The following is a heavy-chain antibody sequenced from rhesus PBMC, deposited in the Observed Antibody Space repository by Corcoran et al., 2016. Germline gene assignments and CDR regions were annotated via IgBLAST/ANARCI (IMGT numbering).Heavy chain of an antibody. CDR2: IYGNSAST. V-gene: IGHV4S9*01. D-gene: IGHD1-44*01. CDR1: GGSISDSYY. J-gene: IGHJ4*01. Sequence: QVQLQESGPGLVKPSETLSLTCAVSGGSISDSYYWNWIRQPPGKGLEWIGNIYGNSASTYYNPALKSRVPITKDTSKNQFFLKLRSVTAADTAVYYGAQGRIVYGYWGQVVLVTVSS. CDR3: AQGRIVYGY.